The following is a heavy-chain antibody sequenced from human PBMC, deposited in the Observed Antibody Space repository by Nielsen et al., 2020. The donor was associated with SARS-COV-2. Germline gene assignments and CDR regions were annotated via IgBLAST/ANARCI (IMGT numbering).Heavy chain of an antibody. D-gene: IGHD2-21*02. V-gene: IGHV3-30-3*01. Sequence: WIRQPPGKGLEWVAVISYDGSNKYYADSVKGRFTISRDNSKNTLYLQMNSLRAEDTAVYYCARDQGGGCYSLCLNRGAFDIWGQGTMVTVSS. CDR3: ARDQGGGCYSLCLNRGAFDI. CDR2: ISYDGSNK. J-gene: IGHJ3*02.